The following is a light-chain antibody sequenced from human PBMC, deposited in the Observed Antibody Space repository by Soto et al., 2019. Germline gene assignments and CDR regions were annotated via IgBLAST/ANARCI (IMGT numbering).Light chain of an antibody. Sequence: EIVLTQSPGTLSLSPGERATLSCRASQSVSSTYLAWYQQKPGQAPRLLIYGASTRATGIPDRFIDSGSETDFTLTISRLEPEDFAVYYCQQPWTFGQGTKVEIK. CDR1: QSVSSTY. CDR3: QQPWT. J-gene: IGKJ1*01. V-gene: IGKV3-20*01. CDR2: GAS.